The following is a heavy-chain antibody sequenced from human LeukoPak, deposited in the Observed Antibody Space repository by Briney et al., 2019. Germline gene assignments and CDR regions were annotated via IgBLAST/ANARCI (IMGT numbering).Heavy chain of an antibody. CDR3: PRRMSHLYNFEY. CDR2: VYSSGST. J-gene: IGHJ4*02. Sequence: NPSETLSLTCTVSGGSISSYYWNWIRQPPGKGLEWIGYVYSSGSTNYNPSLKSRVTISVDTSKNQFSLKLNSVTAADTAVYYCPRRMSHLYNFEYWGQGTLVTVSS. CDR1: GGSISSYY. D-gene: IGHD5-24*01. V-gene: IGHV4-59*08.